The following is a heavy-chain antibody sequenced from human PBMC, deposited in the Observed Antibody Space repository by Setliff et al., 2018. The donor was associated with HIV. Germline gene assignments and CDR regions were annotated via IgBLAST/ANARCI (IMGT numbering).Heavy chain of an antibody. CDR1: GGTFSSYA. CDR3: ARGGDSGSYYLNAFDI. D-gene: IGHD1-26*01. Sequence: SVKVSCKASGGTFSSYAISWVRQAPGQGLEWMGGIIPIFGTANYAQKFQGRVTITADESTSTAYMELSSLRSEDTAVYYCARGGDSGSYYLNAFDIWGQGTMVTVSS. J-gene: IGHJ3*02. CDR2: IIPIFGTA. V-gene: IGHV1-69*13.